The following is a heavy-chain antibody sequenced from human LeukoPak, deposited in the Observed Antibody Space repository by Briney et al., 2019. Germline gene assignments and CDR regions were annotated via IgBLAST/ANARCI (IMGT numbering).Heavy chain of an antibody. CDR1: GFTFSSYA. CDR2: IGASGGST. CDR3: AKAEGYDILTGLDY. J-gene: IGHJ4*02. V-gene: IGHV3-23*01. D-gene: IGHD3-9*01. Sequence: PGGSLRLSCAVSGFTFSSYAMNWVRQAPGKGLEWVSGIGASGGSTYYADSVKGRFTISRDNSKNTLYLQMNSLRTEDTAVYYCAKAEGYDILTGLDYWGQGTLVTVSS.